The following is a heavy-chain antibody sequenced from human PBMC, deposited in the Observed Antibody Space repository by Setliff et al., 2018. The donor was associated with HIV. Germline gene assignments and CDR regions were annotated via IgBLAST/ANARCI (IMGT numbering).Heavy chain of an antibody. V-gene: IGHV4-34*01. D-gene: IGHD3-10*01. J-gene: IGHJ4*02. CDR2: INHSGST. CDR1: GGSFSGYY. Sequence: TSETLSLTCAVYGGSFSGYYWTWIRQPPGKGLEWIGQINHSGSTNYNPSLKSRITMSVDRSKNQFSLRLNSVTAADTAVYYCARARPVITLVRTDYFDYWGQGTLVTVSS. CDR3: ARARPVITLVRTDYFDY.